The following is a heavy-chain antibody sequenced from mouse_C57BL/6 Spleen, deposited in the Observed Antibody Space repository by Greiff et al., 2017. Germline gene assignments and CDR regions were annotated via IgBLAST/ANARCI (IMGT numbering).Heavy chain of an antibody. J-gene: IGHJ2*01. CDR3: ARHTELGPIDY. D-gene: IGHD4-1*01. V-gene: IGHV5-6*01. CDR1: GFTFSSYG. CDR2: ISSGGSYT. Sequence: EVKLVESGGDLVKPGGSLKLSCAASGFTFSSYGMSWVRQTPDKRLEWVATISSGGSYTYYPDSVKGRFTISRDNAKNTLYLQMSSLKSEDTAMYYCARHTELGPIDYWGQGTTLTVSS.